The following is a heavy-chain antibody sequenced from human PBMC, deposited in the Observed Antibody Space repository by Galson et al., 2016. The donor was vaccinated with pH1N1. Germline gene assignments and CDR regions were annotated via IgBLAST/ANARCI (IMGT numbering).Heavy chain of an antibody. CDR1: RDTFSSYV. V-gene: IGHV1-69*06. D-gene: IGHD2-2*01. Sequence: SVKVSCKASRDTFSSYVFNWVRQAPGHGLEWMGGIIPIFDTSNYAQKFQGRVTITADKSTSTAYMELNSLRSEDTAMYYCARNMHLYCSSASRRVYYFDSWGQGTLVTVSS. J-gene: IGHJ4*02. CDR2: IIPIFDTS. CDR3: ARNMHLYCSSASRRVYYFDS.